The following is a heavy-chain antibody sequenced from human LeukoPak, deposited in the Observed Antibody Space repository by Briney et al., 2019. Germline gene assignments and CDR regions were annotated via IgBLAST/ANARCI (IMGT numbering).Heavy chain of an antibody. D-gene: IGHD2-15*01. J-gene: IGHJ4*02. Sequence: GSLRLSCXASXFXFSSSAMSWVRQAPGKGLEWVSAISNNGGYTYYADSVQGRFTISRDNSKSTLCLQMNSLRAEDTAVYYCAKQLGYCSDGSCYFPYWGQGTLVTVSS. V-gene: IGHV3-23*01. CDR1: XFXFSSSA. CDR2: ISNNGGYT. CDR3: AKQLGYCSDGSCYFPY.